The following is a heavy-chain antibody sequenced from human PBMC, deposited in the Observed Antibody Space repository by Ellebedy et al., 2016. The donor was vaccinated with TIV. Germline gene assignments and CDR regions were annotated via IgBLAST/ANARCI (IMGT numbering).Heavy chain of an antibody. CDR2: ISGSGGTT. J-gene: IGHJ4*02. CDR1: GLTFSSYA. D-gene: IGHD3-16*01. Sequence: GESLKISCAAPGLTFSSYAMRRLRQSPAKGLEWVSTISGSGGTTYYADSVKGRFTISRDNSKNTLYLQMSSLRAEDTAIYYCAKLGLRLGGDYWGQGTLVTVSS. CDR3: AKLGLRLGGDY. V-gene: IGHV3-23*01.